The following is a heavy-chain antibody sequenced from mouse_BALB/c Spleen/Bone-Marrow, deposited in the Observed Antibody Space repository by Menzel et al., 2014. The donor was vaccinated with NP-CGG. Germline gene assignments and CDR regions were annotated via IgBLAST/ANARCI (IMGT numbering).Heavy chain of an antibody. CDR3: VRSDDGCFAY. V-gene: IGHV10-1*02. CDR1: GFTFNTYA. D-gene: IGHD2-3*01. Sequence: EVHLVESGGGLVQPKGSLKLSCAASGFTFNTYAMNWGRQAPGKGLEWVARIRSKSNNYATYYADSVKDRLTVSRYDSQSMLFLQMNNLNAEDTAMYYCVRSDDGCFAYWGQGTLVTVSA. J-gene: IGHJ3*01. CDR2: IRSKSNNYAT.